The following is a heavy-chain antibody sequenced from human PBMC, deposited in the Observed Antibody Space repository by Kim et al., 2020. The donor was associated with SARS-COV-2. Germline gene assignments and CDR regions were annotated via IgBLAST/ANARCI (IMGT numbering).Heavy chain of an antibody. CDR3: ASKRNSSSHHTFDY. J-gene: IGHJ4*02. V-gene: IGHV4-34*01. Sequence: SETLSLTCAVYGGSFSGYYWSWIRQPPGKGLEWIGEINHSGSTNYNPSLKSRVTISVDTSKNQFSLKLSSVTAADTAVYYCASKRNSSSHHTFDYWGQGTLVTVSS. CDR1: GGSFSGYY. CDR2: INHSGST. D-gene: IGHD6-6*01.